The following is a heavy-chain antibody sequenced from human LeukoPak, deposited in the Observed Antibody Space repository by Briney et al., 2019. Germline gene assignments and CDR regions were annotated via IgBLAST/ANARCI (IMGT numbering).Heavy chain of an antibody. D-gene: IGHD2-2*01. CDR3: ARDEPDIVVVPAAAQVYYYYGMDV. J-gene: IGHJ6*02. CDR1: GFTFSSYS. Sequence: GGSLRLSCAASGFTFSSYSMNWVRQAPGKGLEWVSSISSSSSYIYYADSVKGRFTISRDNAKNSLYLQMNSLRAEDTAVYYCARDEPDIVVVPAAAQVYYYYGMDVWGQGTTVTVSS. V-gene: IGHV3-21*01. CDR2: ISSSSSYI.